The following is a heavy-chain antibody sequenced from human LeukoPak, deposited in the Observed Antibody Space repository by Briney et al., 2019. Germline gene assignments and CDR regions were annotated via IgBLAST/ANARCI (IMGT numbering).Heavy chain of an antibody. CDR1: GFTFSSYA. V-gene: IGHV3-30*02. D-gene: IGHD6-6*01. CDR2: IRYDGSNK. CDR3: APGAARAFDY. Sequence: GGSLRLSCAASGFTFSSYAMSWVRQAPGKGLEWVAFIRYDGSNKYYADSVKGRFTISRDNSKNTLYLQMNSLRAEDTAVYYCAPGAARAFDYWGQGTLVTVSS. J-gene: IGHJ4*02.